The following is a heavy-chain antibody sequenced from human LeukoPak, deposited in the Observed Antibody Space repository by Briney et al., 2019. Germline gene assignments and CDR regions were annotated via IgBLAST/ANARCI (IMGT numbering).Heavy chain of an antibody. J-gene: IGHJ4*02. D-gene: IGHD1-26*01. CDR2: INPNSGGS. CDR1: GYTFTDYF. V-gene: IGHV1-2*02. CDR3: ARDSVGATGDY. Sequence: GASVKVSCKTSGYTFTDYFIHWVRQAPGQGLEWMGWINPNSGGSNFAQKFQGRVTAIRDTSISTAYMELSGLESDDTAVYYCARDSVGATGDYWGQGTLVTVSS.